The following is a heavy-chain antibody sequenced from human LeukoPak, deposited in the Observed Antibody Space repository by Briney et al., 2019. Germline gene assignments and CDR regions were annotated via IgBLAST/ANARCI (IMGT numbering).Heavy chain of an antibody. CDR1: GGTFSSYA. J-gene: IGHJ6*04. D-gene: IGHD2-15*01. CDR3: ARASGGARTHYYYGMDV. Sequence: SVKASCKASGGTFSSYAISWVRQAPGQGLEWMGGIIPIFGTANYAQKFQGRVTITADESTSTAYMELSSLRSEDTAVYYCARASGGARTHYYYGMDVWGKGTTVTVSS. CDR2: IIPIFGTA. V-gene: IGHV1-69*01.